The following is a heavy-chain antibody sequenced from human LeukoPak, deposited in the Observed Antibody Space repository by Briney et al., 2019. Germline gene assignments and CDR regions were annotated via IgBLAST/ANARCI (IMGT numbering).Heavy chain of an antibody. V-gene: IGHV3-30*04. Sequence: GRSLRLACAASGFTFSRSPMHWVRQAPGEGLQWVSLSSHDGTIRYEDSVKGRFTVSRDNLKNTLYLQMSSLRPEDTAAYYCAKDGFGTLDFWGQGTPVIVSS. CDR2: SSHDGTIR. D-gene: IGHD3-10*01. CDR3: AKDGFGTLDF. J-gene: IGHJ4*02. CDR1: GFTFSRSP.